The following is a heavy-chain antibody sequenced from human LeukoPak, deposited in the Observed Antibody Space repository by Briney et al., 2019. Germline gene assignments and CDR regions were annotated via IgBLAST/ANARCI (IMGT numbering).Heavy chain of an antibody. CDR2: SNAGNGNT. Sequence: ASVKVSCKASGYTFTSYAMHWVRQAPGQRLEWMGWSNAGNGNTEYSQELQGRVTITRDTSASTAYMELSSLRSVDMAVYYCARGYDSSGYIVRGQGTLVTVSS. V-gene: IGHV1-3*02. J-gene: IGHJ4*02. CDR3: ARGYDSSGYIV. D-gene: IGHD3-22*01. CDR1: GYTFTSYA.